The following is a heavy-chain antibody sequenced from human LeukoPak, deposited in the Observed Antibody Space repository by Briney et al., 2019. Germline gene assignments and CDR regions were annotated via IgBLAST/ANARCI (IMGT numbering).Heavy chain of an antibody. CDR3: VRRPEAGDY. V-gene: IGHV3-15*01. D-gene: IGHD6-13*01. J-gene: IGHJ4*02. Sequence: GGSLRLSCAASGFTFTHAWMSWVRQAPGKGLEWVGRIKRKTDGGTADYAAPVQGRFTISRDDSKNTLYLQMNSLKTEDTAVYYCVRRPEAGDYWGQGTLVTVSS. CDR2: IKRKTDGGTA. CDR1: GFTFTHAW.